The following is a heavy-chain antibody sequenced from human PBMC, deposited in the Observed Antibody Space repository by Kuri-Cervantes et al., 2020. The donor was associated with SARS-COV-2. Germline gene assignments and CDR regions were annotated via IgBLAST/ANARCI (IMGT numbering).Heavy chain of an antibody. CDR1: GFTFSSYG. CDR3: ARGVSGEGLVGATGY. CDR2: IRYDGSNK. J-gene: IGHJ4*02. Sequence: GESLKISCAASGFTFSSYGMHWVRQAPGKGLEWVAFIRYDGSNKYYADSVKGRFTISRDNSKNTLYLQMNSLRAEDTAVYYCARGVSGEGLVGATGYWGQGTLVTVSS. D-gene: IGHD1-26*01. V-gene: IGHV3-30*02.